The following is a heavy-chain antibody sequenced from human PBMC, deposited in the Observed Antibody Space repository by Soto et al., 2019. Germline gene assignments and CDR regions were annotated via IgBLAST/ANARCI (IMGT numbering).Heavy chain of an antibody. CDR2: VSPPFRTS. V-gene: IGHV1-69*01. Sequence: QVQLVQSGAEVKKPGSSVKVSCKTSGVSFNNNGIGWVRQAPGHGLEWMGGVSPPFRTSNYARKFQGRILITADASTGTVNMELSSLTSEDTAQYYCARVLYYGPGSYSPYGMDVWGQGTTVTVSS. D-gene: IGHD3-10*01. J-gene: IGHJ6*02. CDR1: GVSFNNNG. CDR3: ARVLYYGPGSYSPYGMDV.